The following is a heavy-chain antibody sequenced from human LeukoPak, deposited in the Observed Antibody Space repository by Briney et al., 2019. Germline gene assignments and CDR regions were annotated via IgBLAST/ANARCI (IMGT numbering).Heavy chain of an antibody. Sequence: PGGSLRPSCAVSGFTAITNTMSWVRQAQGKGLQWVSVKFPDGRTYYADSVKGRFTISRDLARNTLLLQMNSLRVDDTAVHYCARTNPVYGDYDYWGQGTLVTVSS. CDR3: ARTNPVYGDYDY. CDR2: KFPDGRT. CDR1: GFTAITNT. V-gene: IGHV3-53*01. J-gene: IGHJ4*02. D-gene: IGHD4-17*01.